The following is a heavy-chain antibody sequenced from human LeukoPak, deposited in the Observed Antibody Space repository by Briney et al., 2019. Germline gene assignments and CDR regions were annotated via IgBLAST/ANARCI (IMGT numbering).Heavy chain of an antibody. Sequence: ASVKVSCKASGYTFTSYGISWVRQAPGQGLEWMGWISAYNGNTNYAQKLQGRVTMTTDTSTSTAYMELRSLRSDDTAVYYCARDLGRWWDIVVVVENYYYGMVVWGQGTTVTVSS. CDR3: ARDLGRWWDIVVVVENYYYGMVV. V-gene: IGHV1-18*01. D-gene: IGHD2-15*01. CDR2: ISAYNGNT. J-gene: IGHJ6*02. CDR1: GYTFTSYG.